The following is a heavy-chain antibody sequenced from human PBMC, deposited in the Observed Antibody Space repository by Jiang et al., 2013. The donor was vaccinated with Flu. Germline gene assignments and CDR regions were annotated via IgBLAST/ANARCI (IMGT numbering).Heavy chain of an antibody. CDR3: ARDRPPAGRFIYYGMDV. D-gene: IGHD3-16*01. Sequence: GPGLVKPSQTLSLTCTVSGGSISSGGYYWSWIRQHPGKGLEWIGYIYYSGSTYYNPSLKSRVTISVDTSKNQFSLKLSSVTAADTAVYYCARDRPPAGRFIYYGMDVWGQGTTVTVSS. J-gene: IGHJ6*02. V-gene: IGHV4-31*03. CDR1: GGSISSGGYY. CDR2: IYYSGST.